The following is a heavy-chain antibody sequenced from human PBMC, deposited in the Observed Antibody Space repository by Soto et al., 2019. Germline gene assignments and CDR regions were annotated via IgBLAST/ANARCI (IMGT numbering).Heavy chain of an antibody. CDR2: ISAYNGNT. CDR3: ARERTPREQCSGGSCYWDYYYGMDV. Sequence: QVQLVQSGAEVKKPGASVKVSCKASGYTFTSYGISWVRQAPGQGLEWMGWISAYNGNTNYAQKLQGRVTMTTDTATRTAYLELRRLRSDDTAVYYCARERTPREQCSGGSCYWDYYYGMDVWGQGTTVTVSS. CDR1: GYTFTSYG. J-gene: IGHJ6*02. V-gene: IGHV1-18*01. D-gene: IGHD2-15*01.